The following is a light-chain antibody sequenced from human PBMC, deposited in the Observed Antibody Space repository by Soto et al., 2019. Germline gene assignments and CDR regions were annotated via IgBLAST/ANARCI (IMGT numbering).Light chain of an antibody. V-gene: IGLV1-47*01. J-gene: IGLJ1*01. CDR2: RNN. Sequence: QPVLTQPPSASGTPGQRVTISCSGSSSNIGSNYVYWYQQLPGTAPKLLIYRNNQRPSGVPDRFSGSKSGTSASLAISGLRSEDEADYYCAAWDDSLSGPNVFGTGTKLTVL. CDR3: AAWDDSLSGPNV. CDR1: SSNIGSNY.